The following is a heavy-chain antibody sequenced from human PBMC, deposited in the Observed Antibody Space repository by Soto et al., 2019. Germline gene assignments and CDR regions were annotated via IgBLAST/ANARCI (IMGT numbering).Heavy chain of an antibody. CDR2: IRYDGSNI. CDR1: GFTFSGLG. V-gene: IGHV3-33*01. CDR3: ARSILPKKLELRRTRTISDYYYYMVG. Sequence: GGSLRLSCAASGFTFSGLGMHWVRQAPGTGLEWVAVIRYDGSNIYYADAVKGRFTISRDNSKDTLYLQMNSLRADDTAVYYCARSILPKKLELRRTRTISDYYYYMVGWGKGTTVTVSS. D-gene: IGHD1-7*01. J-gene: IGHJ6*03.